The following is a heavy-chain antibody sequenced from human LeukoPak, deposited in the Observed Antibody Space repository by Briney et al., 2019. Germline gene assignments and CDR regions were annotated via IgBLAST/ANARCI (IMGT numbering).Heavy chain of an antibody. D-gene: IGHD3-10*02. J-gene: IGHJ4*02. CDR3: ASAPRWSGSTSFFDY. Sequence: SETLSLTCTLSGGSISSYFWSWIRQPPGKKLEWIGYIYYCGSTNYNPSLKSRVTISVDTSKNQFSLKLSSMTAADTAIYYCASAPRWSGSTSFFDYWGQGTLVTVSS. CDR1: GGSISSYF. V-gene: IGHV4-59*01. CDR2: IYYCGST.